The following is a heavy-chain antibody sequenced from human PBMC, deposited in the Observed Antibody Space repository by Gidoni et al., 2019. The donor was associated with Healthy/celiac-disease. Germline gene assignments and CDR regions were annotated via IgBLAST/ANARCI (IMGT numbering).Heavy chain of an antibody. V-gene: IGHV3-23*01. J-gene: IGHJ6*04. CDR1: GFTFSSYA. CDR2: ISGSGGST. Sequence: EVQLLESGGGLVQPGGSLRLSCAASGFTFSSYAMSWVRQAPGKGLEWVSAISGSGGSTYYADSVKGRFTISRDNSKNTLYLQMNSLRAEDTAVYYCATGGYSDYVSFKDGMDVWGKGTTVTVSS. D-gene: IGHD5-12*01. CDR3: ATGGYSDYVSFKDGMDV.